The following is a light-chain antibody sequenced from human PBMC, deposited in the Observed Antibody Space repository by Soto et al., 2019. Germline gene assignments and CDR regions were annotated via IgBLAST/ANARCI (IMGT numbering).Light chain of an antibody. CDR3: CSFTTSRPYV. V-gene: IGLV2-14*01. Sequence: QSVLTQPASVSGSPGQPITISCTGTSSDVGGYNYVSWYQQYPGKAPKVMIYDVTNRPSGVSNRFSGSRSGNTASLTISGLQAEDEADYYCCSFTTSRPYVFGTGTKVTVL. CDR1: SSDVGGYNY. J-gene: IGLJ1*01. CDR2: DVT.